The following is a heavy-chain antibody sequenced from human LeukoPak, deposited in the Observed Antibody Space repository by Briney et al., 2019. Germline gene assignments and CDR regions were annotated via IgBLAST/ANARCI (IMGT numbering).Heavy chain of an antibody. J-gene: IGHJ3*02. Sequence: GGSLRLSCVVAGFTFSSYDMHWVRQPTGNNVEWVSGIAVTGGTVYPDSVKGRFTISRDNGKNSLYLQMTSLSAGDTAVYYCVRGLGRSTAFDIWGQGTMVTVSS. CDR2: IAVTGGT. D-gene: IGHD2-2*01. V-gene: IGHV3-13*04. CDR1: GFTFSSYD. CDR3: VRGLGRSTAFDI.